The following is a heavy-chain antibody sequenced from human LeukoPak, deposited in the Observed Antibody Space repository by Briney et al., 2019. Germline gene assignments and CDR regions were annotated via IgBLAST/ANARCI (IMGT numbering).Heavy chain of an antibody. CDR1: EFTFNSYT. CDR2: ISGGGGTT. D-gene: IGHD6-13*01. CDR3: ARDLWQQMIQGYDY. Sequence: GSLRLSCSASEFTFNSYTMSLVRPAPGKGLELVSDISGGGGTTHYADSVKGRFTISRDNSKNTLYLQMNSLRAEDTAVYYCARDLWQQMIQGYDYWGQGTLVTVSS. J-gene: IGHJ4*02. V-gene: IGHV3-23*01.